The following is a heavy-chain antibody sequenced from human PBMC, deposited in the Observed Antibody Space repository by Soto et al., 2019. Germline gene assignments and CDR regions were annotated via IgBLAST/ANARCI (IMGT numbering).Heavy chain of an antibody. V-gene: IGHV3-30*18. CDR3: AKDEVLVEVVARDYYGMDV. J-gene: IGHJ6*02. D-gene: IGHD2-15*01. Sequence: QVQLVESGGGVVQPGRSLRLSCAASGFTFSSYGMHWVRQAPGKGLEWVALILYDGKKNYYADSVKGRFTISRDNSKNTRYLQMNRLRAEDTAVYYCAKDEVLVEVVARDYYGMDVWGQGTTVTVSS. CDR2: ILYDGKKN. CDR1: GFTFSSYG.